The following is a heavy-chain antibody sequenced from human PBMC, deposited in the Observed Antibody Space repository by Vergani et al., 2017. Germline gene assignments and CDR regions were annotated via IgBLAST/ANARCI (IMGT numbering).Heavy chain of an antibody. Sequence: QVHLVESGGGVVQPGGSLRLSCAASGFTFSDYGVHWVRQAPGKGLEWVAFIRIDGSEQYYADSVKGRFTVSRDNSKNTLYLQMNSLRAEDTAVYYCAKGGGGYWGQGTLVTVSS. CDR3: AKGGGGY. CDR1: GFTFSDYG. V-gene: IGHV3-30*02. CDR2: IRIDGSEQ. J-gene: IGHJ4*02. D-gene: IGHD2-15*01.